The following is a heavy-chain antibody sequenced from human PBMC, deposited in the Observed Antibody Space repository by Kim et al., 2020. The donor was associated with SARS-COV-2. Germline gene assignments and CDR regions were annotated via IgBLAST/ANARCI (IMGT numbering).Heavy chain of an antibody. CDR2: YNPGNT. V-gene: IGHV4-59*09. J-gene: IGHJ4*02. D-gene: IGHD1-20*01. Sequence: YNPGNTNYQPSLKSRVTISVDTSKKQFSLKLNSVTAADTAVYFCARGYTYWGQGILVTVSS. CDR3: ARGYTY.